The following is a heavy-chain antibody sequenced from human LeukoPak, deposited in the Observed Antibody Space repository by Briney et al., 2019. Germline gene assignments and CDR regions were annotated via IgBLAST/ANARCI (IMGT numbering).Heavy chain of an antibody. D-gene: IGHD6-13*01. CDR2: INPSGGTT. J-gene: IGHJ4*02. CDR3: AREGYNRHDFDY. CDR1: GDTFTTYD. V-gene: IGHV1-46*01. Sequence: ASVKVSCKASGDTFTTYDMHWVRQAPGQGLEWMGIINPSGGTTIYAQKFQGRVTMTRDTSTNTICMELSSLRSGDTAVYYCAREGYNRHDFDYWGQGTLVTVSS.